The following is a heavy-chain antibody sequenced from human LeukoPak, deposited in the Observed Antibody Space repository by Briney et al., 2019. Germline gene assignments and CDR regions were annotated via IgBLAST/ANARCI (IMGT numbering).Heavy chain of an antibody. CDR3: ARDVGYSYGYAFDI. J-gene: IGHJ3*02. D-gene: IGHD5-18*01. V-gene: IGHV1-2*02. CDR1: GYTFTGYY. Sequence: ASVKVSCKASGYTFTGYYMHWVRQAPGQGLEWMGWINPNSGGTNYAQKFQGRVTMTRDTSISTACMELSRLRSDDTAVYYCARDVGYSYGYAFDIWGQGTMVTVSS. CDR2: INPNSGGT.